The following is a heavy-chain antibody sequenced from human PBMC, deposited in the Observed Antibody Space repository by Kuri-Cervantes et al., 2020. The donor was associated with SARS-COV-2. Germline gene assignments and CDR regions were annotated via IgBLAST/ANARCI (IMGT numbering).Heavy chain of an antibody. CDR1: GGSIRTYNYY. V-gene: IGHV4-39*01. Sequence: ESLKISCTVSGGSIRTYNYYWGWIRQPPGKGLGWIGNIYYDGRAYYNPSLESRVTISVDTSKVYLNMNSVTAADTAVYFCASYERGIGWTDYWGQGTLVTVSS. CDR2: IYYDGRA. J-gene: IGHJ4*02. CDR3: ASYERGIGWTDY. D-gene: IGHD6-19*01.